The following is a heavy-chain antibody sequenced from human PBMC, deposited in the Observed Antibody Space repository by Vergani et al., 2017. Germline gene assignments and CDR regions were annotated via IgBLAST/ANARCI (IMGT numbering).Heavy chain of an antibody. CDR2: INPSGGST. CDR3: ATHYDILTGPYYYYYGMDV. Sequence: QVQLVQSGAEVKKPGASVKVSCKASGYTFTSYYMHWVRQAPGQGLEWMGIINPSGGSTSYAQKFQGRVTMTRDTSTSTVYMELRSLRSEDTAVYYCATHYDILTGPYYYYYGMDVWGQGTTVTVSS. D-gene: IGHD3-9*01. V-gene: IGHV1-46*01. CDR1: GYTFTSYY. J-gene: IGHJ6*02.